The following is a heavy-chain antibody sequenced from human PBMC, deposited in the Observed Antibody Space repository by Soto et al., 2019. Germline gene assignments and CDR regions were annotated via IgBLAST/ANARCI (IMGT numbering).Heavy chain of an antibody. CDR1: GFTFSSYS. V-gene: IGHV3-21*01. CDR3: ARDGNAGFTIMDV. D-gene: IGHD2-15*01. J-gene: IGHJ6*02. Sequence: EVQLVESGGGLVQPGGSLRLSCAASGFTFSSYSMNWVRQAPGKGLEWVSSISSSSSYIYYADSVKGRFTISRDNAKNSLYLQMNSLRAEDTAVYYCARDGNAGFTIMDVWGQGTTVTVSS. CDR2: ISSSSSYI.